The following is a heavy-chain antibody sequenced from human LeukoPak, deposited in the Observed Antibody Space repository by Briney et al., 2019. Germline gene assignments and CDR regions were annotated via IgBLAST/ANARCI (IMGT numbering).Heavy chain of an antibody. CDR2: ISGSGSST. CDR1: GFTFSSYS. V-gene: IGHV3-23*01. J-gene: IGHJ4*02. D-gene: IGHD3-22*01. Sequence: GGSLRLSCAASGFTFSSYSMNWVRQAPGKGLEWVSAISGSGSSTYYADSVKGRFTISRDNSKNTLYLQMNSLRAEDTAVYYCAKPPLGRSSGYYAYWGQGTLVTVSS. CDR3: AKPPLGRSSGYYAY.